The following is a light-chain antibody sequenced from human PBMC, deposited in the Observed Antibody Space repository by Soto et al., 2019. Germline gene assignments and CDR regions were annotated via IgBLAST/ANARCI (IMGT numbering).Light chain of an antibody. CDR3: QQSYYNPT. CDR1: QSVSNY. V-gene: IGKV1-39*01. CDR2: DAS. J-gene: IGKJ1*01. Sequence: DIQMTQSPSSLSASVGDRVTITCRASQSVSNYLHWYQQKPGKAPNLLIYDASTLQSGVPSRFSGSGSGTDFTLTINSLQREDFATYYCQQSYYNPTFGQGTKVDIK.